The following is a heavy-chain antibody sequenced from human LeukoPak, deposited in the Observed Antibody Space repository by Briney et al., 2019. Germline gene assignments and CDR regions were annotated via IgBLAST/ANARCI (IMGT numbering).Heavy chain of an antibody. CDR2: INWNGGST. CDR1: GFTFDDYG. CDR3: AKGSVVVAASEFDY. V-gene: IGHV3-20*04. J-gene: IGHJ4*02. Sequence: PGGSLRLSCAASGFTFDDYGMSWVRQAPGKGLEWVSGINWNGGSTGYADSVKGRFTISRDNAKNSLYLQMNSLRAEDTALYYCAKGSVVVAASEFDYWGQGTLVTVSS. D-gene: IGHD2-15*01.